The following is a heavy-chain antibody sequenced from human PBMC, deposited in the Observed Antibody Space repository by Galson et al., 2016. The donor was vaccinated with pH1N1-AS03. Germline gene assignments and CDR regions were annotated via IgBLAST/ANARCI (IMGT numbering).Heavy chain of an antibody. J-gene: IGHJ6*02. CDR2: IYDSGDT. Sequence: ETLSLTCIVSGGSMSRYYWSWIRQPPGKGLEWIGYIYDSGDTNYNPSLKSRVTISGDTSKNQFSLKLTSVTAAETARYFCARALRSGWPYYYVMNVWGQGTTVTVSS. CDR1: GGSMSRYY. CDR3: ARALRSGWPYYYVMNV. V-gene: IGHV4-59*08. D-gene: IGHD6-19*01.